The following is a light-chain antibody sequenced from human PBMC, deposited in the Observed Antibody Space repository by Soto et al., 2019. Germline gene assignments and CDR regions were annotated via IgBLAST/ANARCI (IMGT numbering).Light chain of an antibody. J-gene: IGKJ3*01. CDR2: DVF. Sequence: EIVWTQSPATPSLAPGERATLSCRASETVNSYLAWYQQQPGQAPRLLIYDVFKRATGIPARFSGSGSGTDFTLAISSLEPDDFAVYYCQHRSSWPFTFGPGTKVEIK. CDR3: QHRSSWPFT. CDR1: ETVNSY. V-gene: IGKV3-11*01.